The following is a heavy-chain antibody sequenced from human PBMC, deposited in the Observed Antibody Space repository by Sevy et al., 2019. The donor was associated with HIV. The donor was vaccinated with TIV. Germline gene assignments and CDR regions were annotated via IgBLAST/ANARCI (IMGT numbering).Heavy chain of an antibody. CDR2: IYYSWST. D-gene: IGHD6-13*01. CDR3: AREGPRIAQFDY. Sequence: SETLSLTCTVSGDSLSSNDYYWAWIRQPPGKGLDWIGSIYYSWSTYYNPSLKSRVTISMDTSKNQFSLKLRSVTAADTAVYYCAREGPRIAQFDYWGQGTLVTVSS. J-gene: IGHJ4*02. V-gene: IGHV4-39*02. CDR1: GDSLSSNDYY.